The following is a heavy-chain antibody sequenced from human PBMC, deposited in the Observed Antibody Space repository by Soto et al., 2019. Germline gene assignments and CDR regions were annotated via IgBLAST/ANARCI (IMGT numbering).Heavy chain of an antibody. D-gene: IGHD3-16*01. V-gene: IGHV3-30*18. CDR1: GFTFSSYG. CDR3: AKDGDGGGYHYYGMDV. J-gene: IGHJ6*02. CDR2: ISYDGSNK. Sequence: PGGSLRLSCAASGFTFSSYGMHWVRQAPGKGLEWVAVISYDGSNKYYADSVKGRFTISRDNSKNTLYLQMNSLRAEDTAVYYCAKDGDGGGYHYYGMDVWGQGTTVTVSS.